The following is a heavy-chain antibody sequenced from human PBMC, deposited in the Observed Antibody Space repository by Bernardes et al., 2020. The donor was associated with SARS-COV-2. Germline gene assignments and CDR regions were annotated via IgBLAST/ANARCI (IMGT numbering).Heavy chain of an antibody. V-gene: IGHV1-58*01. CDR3: AATFAVVVPAAIRREDDY. D-gene: IGHD2-2*02. CDR2: IVVGSGNT. Sequence: SVKVSCKASGFTFTSSAVQWVRQARGQRLEWIGWIVVGSGNTNYAQKFQERVTITRDMSTSTAYMELSSLRSEDTAVYYCAATFAVVVPAAIRREDDYWGQGTLVTVSS. J-gene: IGHJ4*02. CDR1: GFTFTSSA.